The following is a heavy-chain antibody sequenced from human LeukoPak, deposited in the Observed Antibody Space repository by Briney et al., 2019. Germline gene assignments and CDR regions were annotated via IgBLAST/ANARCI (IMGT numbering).Heavy chain of an antibody. J-gene: IGHJ4*02. CDR2: IKNKGDGGTT. Sequence: GGSLRLSCAASGFTFNKAWMSWVRLAPGKGLEWVGRIKNKGDGGTTDYAAPVKGRFTVSRDDSKSTLYLQMNSLKTEDTAVYYCTTSGTPFEYWGQGTLVTVSS. D-gene: IGHD3-10*01. CDR1: GFTFNKAW. CDR3: TTSGTPFEY. V-gene: IGHV3-15*01.